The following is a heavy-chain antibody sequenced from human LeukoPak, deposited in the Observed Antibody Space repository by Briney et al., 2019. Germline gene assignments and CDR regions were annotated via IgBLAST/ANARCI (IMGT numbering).Heavy chain of an antibody. J-gene: IGHJ4*02. D-gene: IGHD3-22*01. CDR2: ISYDVSNK. Sequence: GGSLRLSCAASGFTFSTYSIHWVRQAPGKGLEWVAAISYDVSNKYYADSVKGRITISRDNSKNTLYLQVNSLRVEDTAVYYCVSEPRGDSSGSFDYWGQGTLVTVSS. CDR1: GFTFSTYS. CDR3: VSEPRGDSSGSFDY. V-gene: IGHV3-30*04.